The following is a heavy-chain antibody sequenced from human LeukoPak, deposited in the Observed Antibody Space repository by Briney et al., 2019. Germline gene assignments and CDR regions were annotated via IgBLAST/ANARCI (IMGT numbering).Heavy chain of an antibody. Sequence: ASVTVSCTVSGSSLTELSLYWVRQAPGKGLEWMGGFDVIDGETFYAQKFQGRVTMTEDSSADTAYMELRSLTSDDTALYYCAAGRPYSLLDYWGQRTLVTVSS. CDR2: FDVIDGET. CDR1: GSSLTELS. D-gene: IGHD5-18*01. V-gene: IGHV1-24*01. CDR3: AAGRPYSLLDY. J-gene: IGHJ4*02.